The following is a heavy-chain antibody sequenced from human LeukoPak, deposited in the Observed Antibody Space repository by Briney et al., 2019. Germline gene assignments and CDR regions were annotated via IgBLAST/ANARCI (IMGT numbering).Heavy chain of an antibody. J-gene: IGHJ4*02. CDR2: IHSDGSIT. CDR3: ARDQPYRSSGPEY. Sequence: GGSLRLSCAASGFTFSVYWMHWVHQAPGKGLVWVSRIHSDGSITNYADSVKGRFTISRDNAKNTLYLQMNSLRVDDTAVYYCARDQPYRSSGPEYWGQGTLVTVSS. V-gene: IGHV3-74*01. D-gene: IGHD6-13*01. CDR1: GFTFSVYW.